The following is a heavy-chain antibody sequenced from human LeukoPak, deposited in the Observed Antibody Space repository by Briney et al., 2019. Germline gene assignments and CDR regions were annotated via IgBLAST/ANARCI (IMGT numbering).Heavy chain of an antibody. V-gene: IGHV4-59*01. J-gene: IGHJ4*02. CDR1: GGSISSYY. CDR2: IYYSGST. Sequence: PSETLSLTRTVSGGSISSYYWSWIRQPPGKGLEWIGYIYYSGSTNYNPSLKSRVTISVDTSKNQFSLKLSSVTAADTAVYYCARSAGYYYDSSAYRYYFDYWGQGTLVTVSS. CDR3: ARSAGYYYDSSAYRYYFDY. D-gene: IGHD3-22*01.